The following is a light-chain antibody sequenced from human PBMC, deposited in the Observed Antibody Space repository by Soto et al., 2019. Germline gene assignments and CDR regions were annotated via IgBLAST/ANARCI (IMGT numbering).Light chain of an antibody. V-gene: IGKV1-5*01. CDR1: QSISNW. Sequence: MTQSPSCLAAFVGARLTITCRASQSISNWLAWYQQKPGTAXXALIYHASNLQSGVPSRFSGSGSGTEFTLTISSMQPDDFATYYCQQYNSYSFGQGTKVDIK. CDR2: HAS. J-gene: IGKJ1*01. CDR3: QQYNSYS.